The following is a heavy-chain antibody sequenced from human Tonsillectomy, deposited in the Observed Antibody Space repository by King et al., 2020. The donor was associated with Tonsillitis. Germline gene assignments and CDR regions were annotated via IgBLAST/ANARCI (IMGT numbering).Heavy chain of an antibody. D-gene: IGHD3-9*01. CDR2: ISGSGGST. CDR1: GFTFSSYA. J-gene: IGHJ3*02. CDR3: AKERLRYFDWSFDAFEI. Sequence: VQLVESGGGLVQPGGSLRLSCVASGFTFSSYAMNWVRQAPGKGLEWVSAISGSGGSTDYADPVKGRFTISRDNSKNTLYLQMNSLRADDTAVYYCAKERLRYFDWSFDAFEIWGQGTMVTVSS. V-gene: IGHV3-23*04.